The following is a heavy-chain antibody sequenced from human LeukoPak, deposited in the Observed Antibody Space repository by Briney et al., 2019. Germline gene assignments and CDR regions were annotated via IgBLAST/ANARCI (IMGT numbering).Heavy chain of an antibody. CDR3: AKRGSSGWYVPAGIDY. V-gene: IGHV3-48*01. CDR2: ISISSDKI. Sequence: GGSLRLSCAASGFTFTGYSMNWARQAPGKGLEWVSYISISSDKIYYADSVKGRFTISRDNAKNSLYLQMNSLRAEDTAVYYCAKRGSSGWYVPAGIDYWGQGTLVTVSS. D-gene: IGHD6-19*01. CDR1: GFTFTGYS. J-gene: IGHJ4*02.